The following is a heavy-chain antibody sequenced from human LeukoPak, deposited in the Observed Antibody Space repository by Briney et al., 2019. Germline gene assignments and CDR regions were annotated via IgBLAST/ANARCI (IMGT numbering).Heavy chain of an antibody. CDR2: VSWNSDTI. Sequence: PGGSLRLSCAASGFNFDDYAMHWVRQAPGKGLEWVSGVSWNSDTIAYADSVRGRFTISRDNAKNSLYMQMNSLRAEDTALYYCLAAAQSGNVCYLDVWGKGTTVTVSS. D-gene: IGHD6-13*01. CDR1: GFNFDDYA. CDR3: LAAAQSGNVCYLDV. J-gene: IGHJ6*04. V-gene: IGHV3-9*01.